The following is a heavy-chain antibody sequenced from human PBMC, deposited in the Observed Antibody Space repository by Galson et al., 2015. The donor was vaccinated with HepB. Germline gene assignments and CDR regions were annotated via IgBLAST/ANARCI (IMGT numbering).Heavy chain of an antibody. D-gene: IGHD4-17*01. CDR3: ARDGPTGGWYFDL. CDR2: IYHSGST. J-gene: IGHJ2*01. CDR1: GGSISSGGYS. Sequence: TLSLTCAVSGGSISSGGYSWSWIRQPPGKGLEWIGYIYHSGSTYYNPSLKSRVTISVDRSKNQFSLKLSSVTAADTAVYYCARDGPTGGWYFDLWGRGTLVTVSS. V-gene: IGHV4-30-2*01.